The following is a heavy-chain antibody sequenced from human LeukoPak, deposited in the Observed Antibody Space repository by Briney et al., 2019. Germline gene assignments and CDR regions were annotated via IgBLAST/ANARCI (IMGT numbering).Heavy chain of an antibody. CDR2: IYSGGST. CDR3: ARDGYNAFDY. Sequence: GGSLRLSCAASGFTFSSYCMHWVRQAPGKGLEWVSVIYSGGSTYYADSVKGRFTTSRDNSKNTLYLQMNSLRAEDTAVYYCARDGYNAFDYWGQGTLVTVSS. J-gene: IGHJ4*02. CDR1: GFTFSSYC. D-gene: IGHD5-24*01. V-gene: IGHV3-66*01.